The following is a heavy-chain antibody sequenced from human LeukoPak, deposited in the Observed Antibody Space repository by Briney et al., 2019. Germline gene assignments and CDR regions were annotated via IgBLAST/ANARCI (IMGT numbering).Heavy chain of an antibody. CDR3: ARKPIDDYAQSAGDY. CDR1: GGSISSGDYY. J-gene: IGHJ4*02. Sequence: SQTLSLTCTVSGGSISSGDYYWSWIRQPPGKGLEWIGCIYYSGSTYYNPSLKSRVTISVDTSKNQFSLKLSSVTAADTAVYYCARKPIDDYAQSAGDYWGQGTLVTVSS. CDR2: IYYSGST. D-gene: IGHD4-17*01. V-gene: IGHV4-30-4*01.